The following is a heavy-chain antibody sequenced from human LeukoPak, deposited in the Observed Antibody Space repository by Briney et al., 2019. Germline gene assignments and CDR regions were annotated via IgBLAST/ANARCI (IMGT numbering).Heavy chain of an antibody. D-gene: IGHD3-16*01. CDR3: AKGLRTGVGPYMGYHYYMDV. CDR2: ISYDGRNK. J-gene: IGHJ6*03. Sequence: GGSLRLSCATSGFTFYGFAMTWVRQAPGKGLEWVAVISYDGRNKYYADSVKGRFTISRDNSYNTVSLLMNSLRDEDTGVYYCAKGLRTGVGPYMGYHYYMDVWGKGAAVTVSS. V-gene: IGHV3-30-3*02. CDR1: GFTFYGFA.